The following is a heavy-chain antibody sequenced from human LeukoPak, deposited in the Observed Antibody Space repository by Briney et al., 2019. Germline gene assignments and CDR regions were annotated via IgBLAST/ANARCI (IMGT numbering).Heavy chain of an antibody. J-gene: IGHJ2*01. CDR1: GGSISSYY. CDR3: AREDIVVVPAAIVWYFDL. CDR2: IYTSGST. V-gene: IGHV4-4*07. Sequence: TSETLSLTCTVSGGSISSYYWSWIRQPAGKGLEWIGRIYTSGSTNYNPSLKSRVTMSVDTSKNQFSLKLSSVTAADTAVYYCAREDIVVVPAAIVWYFDLWGRGTLVTVSS. D-gene: IGHD2-2*02.